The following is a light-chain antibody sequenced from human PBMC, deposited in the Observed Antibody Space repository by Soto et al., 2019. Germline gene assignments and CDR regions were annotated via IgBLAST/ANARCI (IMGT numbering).Light chain of an antibody. J-gene: IGLJ3*02. CDR1: YSNIGSNF. V-gene: IGLV1-44*01. Sequence: QSVLTQPPSASATPGQTVTISCSGRYSNIGSNFVSWYQRLTGTAPKLLIYSINQRPSGVPDRFSGSKSGTSAALTISGLQSEDEADYFGSSWDDSLDGPVFGGWTKLTVL. CDR2: SIN. CDR3: SSWDDSLDGPV.